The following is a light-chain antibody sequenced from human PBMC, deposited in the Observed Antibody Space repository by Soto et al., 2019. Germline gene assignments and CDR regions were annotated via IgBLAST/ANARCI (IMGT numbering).Light chain of an antibody. CDR3: QQYDDSPPWT. Sequence: IVLTQSPGTLSLSPGERATLSCRASQSFSSGYLARYQQKPGQAPRLLIYGSSSRATGIPDRFSGSGSGTDFTLTINRLEPEDFAVYYCQQYDDSPPWTFGQGTKVEIK. CDR2: GSS. CDR1: QSFSSGY. J-gene: IGKJ1*01. V-gene: IGKV3-20*01.